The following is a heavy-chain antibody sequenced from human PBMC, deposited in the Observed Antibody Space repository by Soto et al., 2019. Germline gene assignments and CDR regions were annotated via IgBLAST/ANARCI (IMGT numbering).Heavy chain of an antibody. CDR1: GFTFSSYG. CDR2: ISYDGSYK. D-gene: IGHD4-17*01. Sequence: QGQLVESGGGVVQPGRSLRLSCAASGFTFSSYGMHWVRQAPGKGLEWVAVISYDGSYKYYADSVKGLFTISRDNSENTLYLQMNSLRAEDTAVYYCAKGSKYGDDVYYYHGMDVWGQGTTVTISS. V-gene: IGHV3-30*18. CDR3: AKGSKYGDDVYYYHGMDV. J-gene: IGHJ6*02.